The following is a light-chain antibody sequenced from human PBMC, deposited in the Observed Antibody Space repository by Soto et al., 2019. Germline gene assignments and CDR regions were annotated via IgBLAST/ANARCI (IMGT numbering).Light chain of an antibody. J-gene: IGKJ3*01. V-gene: IGKV3-11*01. CDR1: RSVSNY. CDR3: QQRANWPPGFT. CDR2: DAY. Sequence: EIVLTQSPATLSLSPGERATLSCRASRSVSNYLAWYKQKPGQAPRLLIYDAYNTATGIPARFSGSGSGTDFTLTISSLEPDDFAIYYCQQRANWPPGFTFGPGTKVDIK.